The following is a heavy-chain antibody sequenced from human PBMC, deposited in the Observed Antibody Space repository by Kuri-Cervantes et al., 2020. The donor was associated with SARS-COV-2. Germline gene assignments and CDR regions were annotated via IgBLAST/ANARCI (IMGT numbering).Heavy chain of an antibody. CDR3: ARDRINDFDI. J-gene: IGHJ3*02. Sequence: GESLKISCAASGFTFSNYWMHWVRQGPGKGLVWVSRINSDGSSTSYADSVKGRFTISRDNAKNTLYLQMNSLRAEDTAVYYCARDRINDFDIWGQGTMVTVSS. CDR2: INSDGSST. D-gene: IGHD2-15*01. CDR1: GFTFSNYW. V-gene: IGHV3-74*01.